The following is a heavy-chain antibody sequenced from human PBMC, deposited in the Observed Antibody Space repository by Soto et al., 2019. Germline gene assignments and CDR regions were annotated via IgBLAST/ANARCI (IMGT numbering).Heavy chain of an antibody. D-gene: IGHD1-26*01. Sequence: PGGSLRLSCAASGFTFSSYAMHWVRQAPGKGLEWVAVISYDGSNKYYADSVKGRFTISRDNSKNTLYLQMNSLRAEDTAVYYCARGPLEGAILLGEYFQHWGQGTLVTVSS. V-gene: IGHV3-30-3*01. CDR1: GFTFSSYA. CDR2: ISYDGSNK. J-gene: IGHJ1*01. CDR3: ARGPLEGAILLGEYFQH.